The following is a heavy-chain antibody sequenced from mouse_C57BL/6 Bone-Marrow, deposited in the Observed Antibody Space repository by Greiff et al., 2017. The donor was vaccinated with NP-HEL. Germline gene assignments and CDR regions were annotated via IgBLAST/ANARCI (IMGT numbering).Heavy chain of an antibody. V-gene: IGHV1-42*01. Sequence: EVQLQQSGPELVKPGASVKISCKASGYSFTGYYMNWVKQSPEKSLEWIGEINPSTGGTTYIQKFKAKATLTVDKSSSTAYMQLKSLTSEDSAVYYCARRGWDVLDYGGQGTTPTVSS. CDR3: ARRGWDVLDY. J-gene: IGHJ2*01. CDR1: GYSFTGYY. CDR2: INPSTGGT. D-gene: IGHD4-1*01.